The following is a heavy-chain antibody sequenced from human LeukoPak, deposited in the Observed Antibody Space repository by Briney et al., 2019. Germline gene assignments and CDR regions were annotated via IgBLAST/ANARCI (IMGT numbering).Heavy chain of an antibody. D-gene: IGHD3-22*01. CDR3: ARARPAYYYDSSGYFDY. CDR1: GFTFSSYS. Sequence: KSGGSLRLSCAASGFTFSSYSMNWVRQAPGKGLEWVSSISSSSSYIYYADSVKGRFTISRDNAKNSLYLQMNSLRAEDTAVYHCARARPAYYYDSSGYFDYWGQGTLVTVSP. J-gene: IGHJ4*02. V-gene: IGHV3-21*01. CDR2: ISSSSSYI.